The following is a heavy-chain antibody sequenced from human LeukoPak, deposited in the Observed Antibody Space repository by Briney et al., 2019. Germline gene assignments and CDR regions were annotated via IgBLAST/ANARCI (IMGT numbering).Heavy chain of an antibody. CDR1: GGSFSGYY. D-gene: IGHD3-3*01. CDR3: ARGMGFWSGYVVY. J-gene: IGHJ4*02. V-gene: IGHV4-34*01. CDR2: INHSGST. Sequence: XETLSLTCAVYGGSFSGYYWSWVGQPPGKGLEWIGEINHSGSTNYNPSLKSRVTISVHTSKNQFSLKLSSVTAADTAVYYCARGMGFWSGYVVYWGQGTLVTVSS.